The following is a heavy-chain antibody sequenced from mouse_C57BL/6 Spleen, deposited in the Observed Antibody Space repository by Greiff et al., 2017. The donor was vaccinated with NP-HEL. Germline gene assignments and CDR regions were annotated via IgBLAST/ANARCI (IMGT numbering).Heavy chain of an antibody. CDR1: GFSLTSYG. CDR2: IWSGGST. CDR3: ARGNYGYDLFAY. Sequence: VQLVESGPGLVQPSQCLSITCTVSGFSLTSYGVHWVRQSPGKGLEWLGVIWSGGSTDYNAAFISRLSISKDNSKSQVFFKMNSLQVDDTAIYYCARGNYGYDLFAYWGQGTLVTVSA. D-gene: IGHD2-2*01. V-gene: IGHV2-2*01. J-gene: IGHJ3*01.